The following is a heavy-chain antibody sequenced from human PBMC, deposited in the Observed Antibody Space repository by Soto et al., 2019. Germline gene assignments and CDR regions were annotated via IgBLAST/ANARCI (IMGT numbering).Heavy chain of an antibody. D-gene: IGHD1-7*01. CDR3: ARGLSPVGITGTTFVFDY. CDR2: INHSGST. V-gene: IGHV4-34*01. Sequence: SETLSLTCAVYGGSFSGYYWSWIRQPPGKGLEWIGEINHSGSTNYNPSLKSRVTISVDTSKNQFSLKLSSVTAADTAVYYCARGLSPVGITGTTFVFDYWGQGTLVTVSS. J-gene: IGHJ4*02. CDR1: GGSFSGYY.